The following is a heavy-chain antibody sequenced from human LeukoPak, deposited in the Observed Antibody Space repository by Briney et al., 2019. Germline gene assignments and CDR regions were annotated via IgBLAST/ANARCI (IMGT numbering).Heavy chain of an antibody. V-gene: IGHV5-51*01. CDR1: GYSFTNYW. CDR3: ARLSITISLRLYYFDY. J-gene: IGHJ4*02. Sequence: AGESLKISCKGSGYSFTNYWLGWVRQMPGKGLEWMGIFYPGDSNTRYNPSFQGQVTFSADKSVNTAYLQWSSLRASDTAIYYCARLSITISLRLYYFDYWGQGTLVTVPS. D-gene: IGHD1-20*01. CDR2: FYPGDSNT.